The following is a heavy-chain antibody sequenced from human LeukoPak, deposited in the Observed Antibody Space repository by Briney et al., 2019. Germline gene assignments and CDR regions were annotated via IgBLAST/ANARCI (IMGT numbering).Heavy chain of an antibody. J-gene: IGHJ5*02. CDR3: ARTYYGDYGWFDP. V-gene: IGHV4-30-4*01. D-gene: IGHD4-17*01. CDR2: IYYRGST. Sequence: SETLSLTCTVSGGSISAGDYYWSWIRQPPGKGLEWIGYIYYRGSTSYNPSLQSRVTISVDTSKNPFSLKLSSLSAADTAVYHCARTYYGDYGWFDPWGQGTLVTVSS. CDR1: GGSISAGDYY.